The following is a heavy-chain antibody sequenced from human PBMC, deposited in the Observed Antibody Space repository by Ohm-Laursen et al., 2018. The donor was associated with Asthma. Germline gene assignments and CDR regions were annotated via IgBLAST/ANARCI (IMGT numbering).Heavy chain of an antibody. CDR3: ARIGPEWELPGREYSLHH. CDR2: ISTASTFI. CDR1: GYTFSRYS. D-gene: IGHD1-26*01. Sequence: SLRLSCVASGYTFSRYSIHWVRQVPGKGLEWVASISTASTFIYYADSVRGRFTTSRDNAKNSVYLQMNSLGAEDTALYYCARIGPEWELPGREYSLHHWGQGTQVTVSS. V-gene: IGHV3-21*01. J-gene: IGHJ1*01.